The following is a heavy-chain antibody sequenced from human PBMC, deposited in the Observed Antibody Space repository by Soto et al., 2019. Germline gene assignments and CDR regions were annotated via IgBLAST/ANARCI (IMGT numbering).Heavy chain of an antibody. CDR3: ARGGAASDPSQMDNWFDP. V-gene: IGHV1-69*06. CDR2: IIPIFGTA. J-gene: IGHJ5*02. D-gene: IGHD6-13*01. Sequence: GASVKVSCKASGGTFSSDAISWVRQAPGQGLEWMGGIIPIFGTANYAQKFQGRVTITADKSTSTAYMELSSLRSEDTAVYYCARGGAASDPSQMDNWFDPWGQGTLVAVSS. CDR1: GGTFSSDA.